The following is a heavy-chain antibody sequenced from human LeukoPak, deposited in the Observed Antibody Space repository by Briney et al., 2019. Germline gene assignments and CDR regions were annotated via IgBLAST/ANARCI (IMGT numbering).Heavy chain of an antibody. Sequence: PSETLSLTCTVSGGSISSGSYYWSWLRQPAGKGLEWIGRIYTSGSTNYNPSLKSRVTISVDTSKNQFSLKLSSVTAADTAVYYCARILLNIAVAGLYYYMDVWGKGTTVTVSS. J-gene: IGHJ6*03. V-gene: IGHV4-61*02. D-gene: IGHD6-19*01. CDR2: IYTSGST. CDR1: GGSISSGSYY. CDR3: ARILLNIAVAGLYYYMDV.